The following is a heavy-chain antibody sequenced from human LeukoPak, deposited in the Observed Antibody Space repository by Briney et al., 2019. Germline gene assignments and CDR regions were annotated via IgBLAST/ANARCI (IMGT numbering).Heavy chain of an antibody. CDR3: ARDNGDYAFDY. CDR2: IYSGGGT. V-gene: IGHV3-66*01. CDR1: GFTVSNNY. D-gene: IGHD4-17*01. J-gene: IGHJ4*02. Sequence: GGSLRLSCAASGFTVSNNYMSWVRQAPGKGLEWVSVIYSGGGTYYADSVKGRFTISRDNSKNTLYLQMNSLRAEDTAVYYCARDNGDYAFDYWGQGTLVTVSS.